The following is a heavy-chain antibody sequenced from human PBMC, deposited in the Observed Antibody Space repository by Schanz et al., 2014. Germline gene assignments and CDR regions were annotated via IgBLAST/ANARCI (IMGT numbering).Heavy chain of an antibody. J-gene: IGHJ6*02. CDR3: ATEGPRGTRHPINYYYAMDN. V-gene: IGHV3-23*01. Sequence: EVQLLESGGRLVQPGGSLRLSCTVSGFTVNNYAMNWVRQAPGRGLEWVSGITRQGTTYYADSVKGRFTISRDNAKNSVLLQMNRLRAEDTAVYYCATEGPRGTRHPINYYYAMDNWGQGTKVTV. D-gene: IGHD6-6*01. CDR2: ITRQGTT. CDR1: GFTVNNYA.